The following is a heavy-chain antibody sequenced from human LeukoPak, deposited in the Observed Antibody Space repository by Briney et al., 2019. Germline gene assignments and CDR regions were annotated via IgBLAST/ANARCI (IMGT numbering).Heavy chain of an antibody. CDR3: AREMTPVGGSPLIWFDP. V-gene: IGHV1-2*02. CDR1: GYTFTGHY. D-gene: IGHD4-17*01. Sequence: ASVKVSCKTSGYTFTGHYMHWVRQAPGQGLERMGWINTNSGATKSAQKFQGRVTMTRDTSITTAYMELYSLSSDDTALYYCAREMTPVGGSPLIWFDPWGQGTLVTVSS. J-gene: IGHJ5*02. CDR2: INTNSGAT.